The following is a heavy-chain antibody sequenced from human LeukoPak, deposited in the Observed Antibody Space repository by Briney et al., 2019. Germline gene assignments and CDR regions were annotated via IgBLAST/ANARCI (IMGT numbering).Heavy chain of an antibody. CDR2: ISGMGGST. D-gene: IGHD3-9*01. V-gene: IGHV3-23*01. CDR1: GFTFSSYA. Sequence: PGESLRLSCAASGFTFSSYAMSWVRQAPGKGLEWVSGISGMGGSTYYADSVKGRFTISRDNSKNTLYLQMNSLRAEDTAVYYCARDGRATYYDILTGYSKPFNFDYWGQGTLFTVSS. J-gene: IGHJ4*02. CDR3: ARDGRATYYDILTGYSKPFNFDY.